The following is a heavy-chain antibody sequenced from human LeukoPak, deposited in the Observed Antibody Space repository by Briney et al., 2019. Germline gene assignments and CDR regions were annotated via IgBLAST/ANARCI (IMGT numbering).Heavy chain of an antibody. V-gene: IGHV4-39*01. CDR3: ARGSGSYMDYMDV. D-gene: IGHD1-26*01. J-gene: IGHJ6*03. CDR2: IYYSGST. Sequence: PSETLSLPCTVSGGSISSTNYYWGWIRQPPGKGLEWIGSIYYSGSTYYNPSLKSRVTISVDTSTDQFSLKLSSVTAADTAVYYCARGSGSYMDYMDVWGKGTTVTVSS. CDR1: GGSISSTNYY.